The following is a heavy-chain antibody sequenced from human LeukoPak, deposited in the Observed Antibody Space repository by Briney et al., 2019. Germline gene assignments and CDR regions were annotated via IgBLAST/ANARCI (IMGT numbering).Heavy chain of an antibody. D-gene: IGHD2-2*01. J-gene: IGHJ5*02. CDR2: IIPIFGTA. V-gene: IGHV1-69*13. CDR1: GGTFSRFA. CDR3: ARVVTPRYCTSPTCYWKGWFDP. Sequence: ASVKVSCKAPGGTFSRFAVSWVRQAPGQGLEWMGGIIPIFGTANYAQKFQGRVTITADESTSTAYMELSSLRSDDTAVYNCARVVTPRYCTSPTCYWKGWFDPWGQGTLVTVSS.